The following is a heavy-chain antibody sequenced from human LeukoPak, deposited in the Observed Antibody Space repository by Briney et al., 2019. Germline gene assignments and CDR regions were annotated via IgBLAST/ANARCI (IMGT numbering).Heavy chain of an antibody. CDR1: GFTFSSYA. Sequence: GGSLRLSCAASGFTFSSYAMTWVRQAPGKGLEWVSILYSDGVSHYADSVKGRFTVSRDNSKTTLYLQMINLRAEDTAVYYCARTVLAILTGYIRDYWGQGTLVTVSS. V-gene: IGHV3-66*01. CDR3: ARTVLAILTGYIRDY. CDR2: LYSDGVS. J-gene: IGHJ4*02. D-gene: IGHD3-9*01.